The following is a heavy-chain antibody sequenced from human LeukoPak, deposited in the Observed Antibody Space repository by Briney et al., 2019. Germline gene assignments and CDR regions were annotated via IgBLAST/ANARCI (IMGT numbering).Heavy chain of an antibody. V-gene: IGHV4-59*01. D-gene: IGHD3-10*02. CDR2: IYYSGST. CDR1: GGSINTYY. CDR3: ARDVRFYGMDV. Sequence: PSETLSLTCTVSGGSINTYYWSWIRQPPGKGLEWIGYIYYSGSTNYYPSLKSRVTISVDTSKNQFSLKLSSVTAADTAVYYCARDVRFYGMDVWGQGTTVTVSS. J-gene: IGHJ6*02.